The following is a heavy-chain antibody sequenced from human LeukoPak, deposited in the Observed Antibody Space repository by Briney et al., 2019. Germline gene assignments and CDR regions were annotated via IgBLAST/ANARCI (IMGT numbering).Heavy chain of an antibody. D-gene: IGHD3-10*01. J-gene: IGHJ4*02. CDR1: GFTFSSYA. Sequence: GGSLRLSCAASGFTFSSYAMGWVRQAPGKGLEWVSFISGSGGSTYYADSVKGRFTISRDNSKNTLYLQMNSLRAEDTAIYYCAKLWFGELSWVDYWGQGTLVTVSS. CDR2: ISGSGGST. CDR3: AKLWFGELSWVDY. V-gene: IGHV3-23*01.